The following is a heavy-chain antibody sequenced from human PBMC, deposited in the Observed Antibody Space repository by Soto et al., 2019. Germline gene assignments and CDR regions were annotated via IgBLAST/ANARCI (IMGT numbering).Heavy chain of an antibody. V-gene: IGHV3-30*04. J-gene: IGHJ4*02. CDR2: ISYDGSSK. CDR3: ARGGTYYDSSGTRN. D-gene: IGHD3-22*01. CDR1: GFTTGFTFSNYA. Sequence: QVQLVESGGGVVQPGRSLRLSCAASGFTTGFTFSNYAMHWVRQAPGKGLEWVAVISYDGSSKYYADSVKGRFTISRDNSKNTLYLQMNSLRVEDTAVYYCARGGTYYDSSGTRNWVQGTLVTVSS.